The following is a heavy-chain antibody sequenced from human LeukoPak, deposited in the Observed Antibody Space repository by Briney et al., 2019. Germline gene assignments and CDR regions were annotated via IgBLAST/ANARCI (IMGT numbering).Heavy chain of an antibody. CDR3: ARDSGYSGYDSYWFDP. CDR2: INWNGDST. V-gene: IGHV3-20*04. D-gene: IGHD5-12*01. J-gene: IGHJ5*02. CDR1: GFTFDDYG. Sequence: PGGSLRLSCAASGFTFDDYGMSWVRQAPGKGLEWVSGINWNGDSTGYADSVKGRFTISRDNAKNSLYLQMNSLRAEDTAVYYCARDSGYSGYDSYWFDPWGQGTLVTVSS.